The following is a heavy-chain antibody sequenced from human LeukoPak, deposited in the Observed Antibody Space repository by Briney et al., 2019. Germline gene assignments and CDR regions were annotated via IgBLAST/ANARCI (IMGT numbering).Heavy chain of an antibody. CDR2: ISGSGGST. D-gene: IGHD3-16*01. J-gene: IGHJ4*02. CDR1: GFTFSSYA. V-gene: IGHV3-23*01. CDR3: AKEGDYVWGSYGDY. Sequence: GGSLRLSCAASGFTFSSYAMSWVRQAPGKWLEWVSAISGSGGSTYYADSVKGRFTISRDNSKNTLYVQMNSLRDEDTAVYYCAKEGDYVWGSYGDYWGQGTLVTVSS.